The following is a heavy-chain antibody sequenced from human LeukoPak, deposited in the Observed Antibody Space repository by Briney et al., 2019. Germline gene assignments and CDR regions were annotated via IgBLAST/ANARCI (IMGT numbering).Heavy chain of an antibody. J-gene: IGHJ4*02. V-gene: IGHV1-46*01. CDR1: GYTFTSNY. Sequence: ASVKVSCKASGYTFTSNYIHWVRQAPGQGLEWMGMIYPRDGSTSYAQKFQGRVTVTRDTSTSTVHMELSGLRSEDTAVYYCAREKSWFPPDYWGQGTLVTVSS. D-gene: IGHD6-13*01. CDR3: AREKSWFPPDY. CDR2: IYPRDGST.